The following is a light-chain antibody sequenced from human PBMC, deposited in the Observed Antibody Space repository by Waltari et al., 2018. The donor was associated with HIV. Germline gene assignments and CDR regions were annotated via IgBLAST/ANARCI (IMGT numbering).Light chain of an antibody. J-gene: IGLJ2*01. CDR1: KSNIGAGYE. CDR2: GNN. Sequence: QSVLTQPPSVSGDPGQRVTISCTGSKSNIGAGYEVHWYQQVPGTAHKPLIYGNNHRDTGVHDRVSGAKSVTSASLAIFWLQAEDEAAYHCQSYHSSLTTTVFGGGTKLTVL. V-gene: IGLV1-40*01. CDR3: QSYHSSLTTTV.